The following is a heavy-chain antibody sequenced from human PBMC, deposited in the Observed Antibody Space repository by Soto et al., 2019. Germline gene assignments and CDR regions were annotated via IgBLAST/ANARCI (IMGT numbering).Heavy chain of an antibody. D-gene: IGHD2-15*01. CDR3: ARGAVPDIVVVVAATDFDP. J-gene: IGHJ5*02. Sequence: QVQLVQSGAEVKKPGASVKVSCKASGYTFTSYDINWVRQATGQGLEWMGWMNPNSGNTGYAQKFQGRVTMTRNTXXSXAXXELSSLRSEDTAVYYCARGAVPDIVVVVAATDFDPWGQGTLVTVSS. V-gene: IGHV1-8*01. CDR2: MNPNSGNT. CDR1: GYTFTSYD.